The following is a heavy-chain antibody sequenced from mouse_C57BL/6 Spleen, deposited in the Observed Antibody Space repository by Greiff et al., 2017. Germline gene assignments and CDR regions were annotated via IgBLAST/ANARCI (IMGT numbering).Heavy chain of an antibody. Sequence: EVKVEESGGGLVQPGGSMKLSCAASGFTFSDAWMDWVSQSPEKGLEWVAEISNKANNHATYYAVSVKGRFTISRDTSKSSVYLQMNSLRAEDTGIYYCTSLYYYGSRAGFAGWGQGTLVTVAA. J-gene: IGHJ3*01. CDR3: TSLYYYGSRAGFAG. D-gene: IGHD1-1*01. V-gene: IGHV6-6*01. CDR2: ISNKANNHAT. CDR1: GFTFSDAW.